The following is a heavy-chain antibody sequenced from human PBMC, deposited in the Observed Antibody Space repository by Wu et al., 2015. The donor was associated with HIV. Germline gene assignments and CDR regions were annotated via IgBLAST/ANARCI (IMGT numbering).Heavy chain of an antibody. CDR3: AAAGGGSGSYYNVGAFDI. J-gene: IGHJ3*02. V-gene: IGHV1-58*02. CDR1: GFTFTSSA. CDR2: IVVGSGNT. Sequence: QMQLVQSGPEVKKPGTSVKFSCKASGFTFTSSAMQWVRQARGQRLEWIGWIVVGSGNTNYAQKFQERVTITRDMSTSTAYMELSSLRSEDTAVYYCAAAGGGSGSYYNVGAFDIWGQGTNGHRLF. D-gene: IGHD3-10*01.